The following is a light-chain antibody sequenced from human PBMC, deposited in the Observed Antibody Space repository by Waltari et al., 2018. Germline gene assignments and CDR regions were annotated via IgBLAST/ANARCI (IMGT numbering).Light chain of an antibody. V-gene: IGKV2-30*02. Sequence: DVVMSQSPLSLPVTLGQPASISCRSSQSLVHSDGFTYLNWFQQRPGQSPRRLIYMVSRRDSGVPDRFSGSGSCTDFTLKMSRVEAEDVVVYYCMQATNWPLTFGQGTKVEIK. CDR2: MVS. CDR1: QSLVHSDGFTY. J-gene: IGKJ1*01. CDR3: MQATNWPLT.